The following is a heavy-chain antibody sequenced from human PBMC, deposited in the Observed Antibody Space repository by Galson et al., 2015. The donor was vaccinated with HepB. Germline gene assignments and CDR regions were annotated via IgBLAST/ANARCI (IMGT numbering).Heavy chain of an antibody. CDR2: ISYDGSNK. V-gene: IGHV3-30*04. J-gene: IGHJ4*02. D-gene: IGHD3-22*01. CDR1: GYTFTSYA. Sequence: SCKASGYTFTSYAMHWVRQAPGKGLEWVAVISYDGSNKYYADSVKGRFTISRDNSKNTLYLQMNSLRAEDTAVYYCARGTYYYDSSGFYWGQGTLVTVSS. CDR3: ARGTYYYDSSGFY.